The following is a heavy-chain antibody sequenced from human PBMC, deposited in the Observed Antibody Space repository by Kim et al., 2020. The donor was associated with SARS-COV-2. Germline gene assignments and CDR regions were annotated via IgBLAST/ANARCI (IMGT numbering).Heavy chain of an antibody. Sequence: ASVKVSCKASGYTFTNYAINWVRQAPGQGLEWMGWINTNTGNPTYAQGFTGRFVFSLDTSVSTAYLQISSLMPEDAAVYYCVSRTGDYSVGAFVIWGQGT. CDR2: INTNTGNP. D-gene: IGHD2-21*01. CDR1: GYTFTNYA. J-gene: IGHJ3*02. CDR3: VSRTGDYSVGAFVI. V-gene: IGHV7-4-1*02.